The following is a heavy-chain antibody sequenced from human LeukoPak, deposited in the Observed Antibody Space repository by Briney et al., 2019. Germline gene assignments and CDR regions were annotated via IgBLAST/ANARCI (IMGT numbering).Heavy chain of an antibody. J-gene: IGHJ6*03. D-gene: IGHD1-20*01. CDR1: GGSISGSY. V-gene: IGHV4-59*01. CDR2: IYYNGSN. CDR3: ARGASYNWNLYCCCFYMDV. Sequence: SETLSLTCTVSGGSISGSYWSWIRQSPGRGLEWVGYIYYNGSNNYNPSLKSRVTISVDRSKNQSSLKLSSVSAADAAVYYCARGASYNWNLYCCCFYMDVWGKGTTVTVSS.